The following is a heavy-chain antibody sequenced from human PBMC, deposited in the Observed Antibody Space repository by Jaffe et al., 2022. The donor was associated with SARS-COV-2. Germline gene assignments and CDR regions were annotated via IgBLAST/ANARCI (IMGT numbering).Heavy chain of an antibody. CDR2: ISYDGSNK. CDR3: ARRKLGGLDLDY. V-gene: IGHV3-30*04. D-gene: IGHD3-9*01. J-gene: IGHJ4*02. Sequence: QVQLVESGGGVVQPGRSLRLSCAASGFTFSSYAMHWVRQAPGKGLEWVAVISYDGSNKYYADSVKGRFTISRDNSKNTLYLQMNSLRAEDTAVYYCARRKLGGLDLDYWGQGTLVTVSS. CDR1: GFTFSSYA.